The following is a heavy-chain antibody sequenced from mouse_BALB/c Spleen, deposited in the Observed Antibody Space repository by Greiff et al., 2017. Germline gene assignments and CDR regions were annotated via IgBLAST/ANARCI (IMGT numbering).Heavy chain of an antibody. CDR2: ISSGSSTI. V-gene: IGHV5-17*02. J-gene: IGHJ1*01. Sequence: DVKLVESGGGLVQPGGSRKLPCAASGFPFSIFGMHWVRQAPEKGLEWVAYISSGSSTIYYADTVKGRFTISRNNPTNTLFLQMTSVRSEDTAMYYCAKGYFDVWGAGTTVTVSS. CDR3: AKGYFDV. CDR1: GFPFSIFG.